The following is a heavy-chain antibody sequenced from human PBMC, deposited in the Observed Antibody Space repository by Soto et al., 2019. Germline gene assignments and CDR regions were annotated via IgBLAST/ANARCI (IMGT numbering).Heavy chain of an antibody. D-gene: IGHD4-17*01. CDR1: GYTFTSYA. CDR2: INASSGGT. CDR3: AGSVSTKTAPIDY. J-gene: IGHJ4*02. V-gene: IGHV1-46*01. Sequence: ASVKVSCKASGYTFTSYAMHWVRQARGQGLEWMGRINASSGGTRFSQRFQDRVTMTRDTSTGTIYMDLRGLTFEDTAVYYCAGSVSTKTAPIDYWGQGTLVTVSS.